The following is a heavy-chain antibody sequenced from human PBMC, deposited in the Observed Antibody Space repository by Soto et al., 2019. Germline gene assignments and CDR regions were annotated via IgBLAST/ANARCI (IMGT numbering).Heavy chain of an antibody. CDR3: ANPRVPMIVVDAFDI. CDR2: ISYDGSNK. CDR1: GFTFSSYA. J-gene: IGHJ3*02. D-gene: IGHD3-22*01. V-gene: IGHV3-30-3*01. Sequence: QVQLVESGGGVVQPGRSLRLSCAASGFTFSSYAMHWVRQAPGKGLEWVAVISYDGSNKYYADSVKGRFTISRDNSKNTLYLQMNSLRAEDTAVYYCANPRVPMIVVDAFDIWGQGTMVTVSS.